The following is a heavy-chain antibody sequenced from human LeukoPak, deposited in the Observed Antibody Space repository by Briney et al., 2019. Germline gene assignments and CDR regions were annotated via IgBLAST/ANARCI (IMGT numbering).Heavy chain of an antibody. D-gene: IGHD3-10*01. CDR3: ARDSSGSYYNGYGMDV. CDR2: IYSGGST. J-gene: IGHJ6*02. Sequence: EGSLRLSCAASGFTVSSNYMSWVRQAPGKGLEWVSVIYSGGSTYYADSVKGRFTISRDNSKNTLYLQMNSLRAEDTAVYYCARDSSGSYYNGYGMDVWGQGTTVTVSS. V-gene: IGHV3-66*01. CDR1: GFTVSSNY.